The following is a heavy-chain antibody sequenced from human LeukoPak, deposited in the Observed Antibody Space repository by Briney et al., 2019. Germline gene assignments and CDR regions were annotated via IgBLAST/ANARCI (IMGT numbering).Heavy chain of an antibody. V-gene: IGHV3-53*05. CDR3: AQFPGEGY. Sequence: PGGSLRLSCAASGFTLSSNYMTWVRQAPGKGLKWLSVIYSGGNTYYADSVEGRFSVSRDNSQNTLYLQMNSLRAEDTAVYYCAQFPGEGYWGQGTRVTVSS. D-gene: IGHD4-17*01. CDR2: IYSGGNT. CDR1: GFTLSSNY. J-gene: IGHJ4*02.